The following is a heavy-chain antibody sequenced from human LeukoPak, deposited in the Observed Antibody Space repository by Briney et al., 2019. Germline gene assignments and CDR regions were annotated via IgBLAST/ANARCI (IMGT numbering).Heavy chain of an antibody. CDR2: IYYSGST. D-gene: IGHD3-10*01. Sequence: SETLSLTCTVSSGSISSSSYYWGWIRQPPGKGLEWIGTIYYSGSTYYNPSLKSRVTISVDTSKNQFSLKLSSVTAADTAVYYCARHYGRHYFDYGGQGTLVTVSS. V-gene: IGHV4-39*01. CDR1: SGSISSSSYY. CDR3: ARHYGRHYFDY. J-gene: IGHJ4*02.